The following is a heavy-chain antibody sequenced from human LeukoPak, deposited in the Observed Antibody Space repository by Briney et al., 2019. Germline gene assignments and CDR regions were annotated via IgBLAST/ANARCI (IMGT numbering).Heavy chain of an antibody. CDR3: AKADTNTMLRGVTFDY. J-gene: IGHJ4*02. V-gene: IGHV3-23*01. CDR1: GFRFSSYA. D-gene: IGHD3-10*01. Sequence: PGGSLRLSCAASGFRFSSYAMTWVRQAPGKGLEWVSAISGYAGTGSDGNTYYADSVKGRFTISRDNSKKTVDLQLNSLRAEDTAVYYCAKADTNTMLRGVTFDYWGQGILVTVSS. CDR2: ISGYAGTGSDGNT.